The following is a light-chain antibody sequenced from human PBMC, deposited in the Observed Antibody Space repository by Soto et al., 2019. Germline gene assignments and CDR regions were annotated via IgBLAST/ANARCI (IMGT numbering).Light chain of an antibody. CDR2: EVS. CDR3: SSYTRRSTLV. CDR1: TSDVGGYNY. J-gene: IGLJ1*01. Sequence: QSVLTQPASVSGSPGQSITISCTGTTSDVGGYNYVSWYQQHPGKAPKLMIYEVSNRPSGVSNRFSGSKSGNTASLTISGLQAEDDGDYYCSSYTRRSTLVFGTGTKLPVL. V-gene: IGLV2-14*01.